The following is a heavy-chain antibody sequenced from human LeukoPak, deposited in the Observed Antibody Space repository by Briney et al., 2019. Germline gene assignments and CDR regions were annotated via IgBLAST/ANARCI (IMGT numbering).Heavy chain of an antibody. J-gene: IGHJ6*03. V-gene: IGHV1-69*05. Sequence: SVKVSCKASGYTFINYGVSWVRQAPGQGLEWMGGIIPIFGTANYAQKFQGRVTITTDESTSTAYMELSSLRSEDTAMYYCARGNGAVARNYYYYYYMDVWGKGTTVTVSS. CDR2: IIPIFGTA. CDR3: ARGNGAVARNYYYYYYMDV. CDR1: GYTFINYG. D-gene: IGHD6-19*01.